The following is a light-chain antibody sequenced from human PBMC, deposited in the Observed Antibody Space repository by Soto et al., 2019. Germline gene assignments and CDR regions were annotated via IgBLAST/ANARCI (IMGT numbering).Light chain of an antibody. CDR2: DSS. CDR3: QSYDTSLSGSV. V-gene: IGLV1-40*01. J-gene: IGLJ2*01. CDR1: SSNIGAGYD. Sequence: QSVLTQPPSVSGAPGQRVTISCTGRSSNIGAGYDVHWYQQLPGAAPKLLIYDSSDRPSGVPDRFSGSKSGTSASLAIAGLRADDEADYYCQSYDTSLSGSVFGGGTKLTVL.